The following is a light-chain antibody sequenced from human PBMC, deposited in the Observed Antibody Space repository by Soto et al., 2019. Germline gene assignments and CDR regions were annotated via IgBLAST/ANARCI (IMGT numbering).Light chain of an antibody. V-gene: IGLV2-14*03. CDR2: DVS. CDR1: SSDVGGYNY. CDR3: SSYTSSSLQV. J-gene: IGLJ1*01. Sequence: QSVLTQPASVSGSPGQSITISCTGTSSDVGGYNYVSWYQQHPGKAPKLMIYDVSNRPSGVSNRLSGSKSGNTASLTISWLQAEDEADYYCSSYTSSSLQVFGTGTKGTVL.